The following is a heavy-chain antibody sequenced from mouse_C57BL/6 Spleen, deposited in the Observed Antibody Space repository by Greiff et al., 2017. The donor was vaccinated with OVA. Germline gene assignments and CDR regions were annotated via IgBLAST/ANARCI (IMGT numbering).Heavy chain of an antibody. CDR3: ARYYGSGYFDV. V-gene: IGHV1-82*01. D-gene: IGHD1-1*01. CDR2: IYPGDGDT. J-gene: IGHJ1*03. CDR1: GYAFSSSW. Sequence: QVQLKESGPELVKPGASVKISCKASGYAFSSSWMNWVKQRPGKGLEWIGRIYPGDGDTNYNGKFKGKATLTADKSSSTAYMQLSSLTSEDSAVYFCARYYGSGYFDVWGTGTTVTVSS.